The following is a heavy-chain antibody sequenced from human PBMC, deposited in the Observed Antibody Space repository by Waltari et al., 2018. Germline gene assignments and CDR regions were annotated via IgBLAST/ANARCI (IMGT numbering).Heavy chain of an antibody. CDR3: ARDRWEQAIDY. J-gene: IGHJ4*02. CDR1: GFTLGSYS. D-gene: IGHD1-26*01. V-gene: IGHV3-21*01. Sequence: EVQLVESGGGLVKPGGSLRLSCAACGFTLGSYSMNWVRQAPGKGLEWVSSITRSSCDIYYADSVKGRFTISRDNAKNSLYLQMNSLRAEDTAVYYCARDRWEQAIDYWGQGTLVTVSS. CDR2: ITRSSCDI.